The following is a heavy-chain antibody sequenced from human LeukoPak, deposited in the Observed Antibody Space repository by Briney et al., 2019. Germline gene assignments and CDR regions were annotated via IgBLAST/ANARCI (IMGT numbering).Heavy chain of an antibody. CDR1: GFTFSSYG. CDR3: ARSIAAAGTGTGYGMDV. D-gene: IGHD6-13*01. J-gene: IGHJ6*02. Sequence: GGSLRLSCAASGFTFSSYGMHCVRQAPGKGLEWVAFIQYDGGNEYYADSVKGRLTISRDNSKNTLYLQMNSLRAEDTAVYYCARSIAAAGTGTGYGMDVWGQGTTVTVSS. V-gene: IGHV3-30*02. CDR2: IQYDGGNE.